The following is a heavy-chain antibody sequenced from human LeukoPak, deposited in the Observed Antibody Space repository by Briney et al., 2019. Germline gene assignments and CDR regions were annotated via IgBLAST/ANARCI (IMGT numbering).Heavy chain of an antibody. D-gene: IGHD3-22*01. V-gene: IGHV1-2*02. CDR1: GYTFTGYY. CDR2: INPNSGGT. J-gene: IGHJ4*02. CDR3: AREGTMIVKEALDY. Sequence: ASVKVSCKASGYTFTGYYMHWVRQAPGQGLEWMGWINPNSGGTNYAQKFQGRVTMTRDTFISTAYMELSRLRSDDTAVYYCAREGTMIVKEALDYWGQGTLVTVSS.